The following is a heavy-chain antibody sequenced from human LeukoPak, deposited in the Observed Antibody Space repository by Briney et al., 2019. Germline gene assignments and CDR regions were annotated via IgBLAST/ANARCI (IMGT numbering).Heavy chain of an antibody. CDR2: ISYDGSNK. J-gene: IGHJ6*03. V-gene: IGHV3-30*04. CDR3: AKGYYYMDV. CDR1: GFTFSSYA. Sequence: PGRSLRLSCAASGFTFSSYAMHWVRQAPGKGLEWVAVISYDGSNKYYADSVKGRFTISRDNSKNTLYLQMNSLRAEDTAVYYCAKGYYYMDVWGKGTTVTVSS.